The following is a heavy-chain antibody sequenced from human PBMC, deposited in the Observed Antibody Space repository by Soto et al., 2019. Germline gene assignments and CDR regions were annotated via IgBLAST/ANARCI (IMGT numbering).Heavy chain of an antibody. Sequence: QVQLVQSGAEVKRPGSSVKVSCKASGDTFTFYSLNWVRQPPGLGLEWMGRINPILSMSNYAQRFQGRGTMTADESTRTACMELRSLRSEDTASYYCASSYGSGYRAFDYLGQGALVTVSS. D-gene: IGHD3-10*01. J-gene: IGHJ4*02. CDR2: INPILSMS. V-gene: IGHV1-69*02. CDR1: GDTFTFYS. CDR3: ASSYGSGYRAFDY.